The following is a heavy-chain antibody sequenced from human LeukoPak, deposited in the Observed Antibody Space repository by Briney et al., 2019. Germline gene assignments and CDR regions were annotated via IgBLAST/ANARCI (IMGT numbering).Heavy chain of an antibody. D-gene: IGHD3-22*01. J-gene: IGHJ4*02. CDR3: ARASLYYYDSSGLYFDY. V-gene: IGHV4-39*07. CDR1: SGSISSSSYY. Sequence: SETLSLTCTVSSGSISSSSYYWAWIRQPPGKGLEWIGTIYYSGSTYYNASLRSRVTISVDTSKNQFSLKLSSVTAADTAVYYCARASLYYYDSSGLYFDYWGQGTLVTVSS. CDR2: IYYSGST.